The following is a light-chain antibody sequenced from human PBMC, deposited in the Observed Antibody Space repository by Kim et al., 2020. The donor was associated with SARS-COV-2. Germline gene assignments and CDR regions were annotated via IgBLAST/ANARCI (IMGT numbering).Light chain of an antibody. V-gene: IGKV2-28*01. CDR2: LGS. J-gene: IGKJ4*01. CDR1: QSLLYSDGYTY. Sequence: DIVMTQSPLSLPVTPGEPASISCRSSQSLLYSDGYTYLDWYLQKPGQSPQLLIYLGSNRASGVPDRFSGSGSGTDFTLTISSLQPEDFATYYCQQSHTAPLLTFGGGTKVDIK. CDR3: QQSHTAPLLT.